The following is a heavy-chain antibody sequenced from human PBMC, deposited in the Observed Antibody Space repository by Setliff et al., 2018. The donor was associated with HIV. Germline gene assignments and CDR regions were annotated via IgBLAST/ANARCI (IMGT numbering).Heavy chain of an antibody. D-gene: IGHD3-9*01. CDR2: IDNSGNT. V-gene: IGHV4-59*01. Sequence: SETLSLTCAVSGVSISAYFWSWIRQSPEKGLEWIGYIDNSGNTNYSPSLKSRITISVDTSKNQVSLRLTSVTSADTALYYCARESQQYYDILTGFNYYYGMDVWGRGITVTVSS. CDR3: ARESQQYYDILTGFNYYYGMDV. J-gene: IGHJ6*02. CDR1: GVSISAYF.